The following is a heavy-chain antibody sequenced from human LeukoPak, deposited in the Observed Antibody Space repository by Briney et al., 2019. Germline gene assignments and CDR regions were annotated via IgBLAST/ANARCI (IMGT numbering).Heavy chain of an antibody. V-gene: IGHV4-34*01. CDR1: GGSFSGYY. J-gene: IGHJ5*02. CDR2: INHSGST. Sequence: SETLSLTCAVYGGSFSGYYRSWIRQPPGKGLEWIGEINHSGSTNYNPSLKSRVTISVDTSKNQFSLKLSSVTAADTAVYYCASRSGGGYSYGSNWFDPWGQGTLVTVSS. D-gene: IGHD5-18*01. CDR3: ASRSGGGYSYGSNWFDP.